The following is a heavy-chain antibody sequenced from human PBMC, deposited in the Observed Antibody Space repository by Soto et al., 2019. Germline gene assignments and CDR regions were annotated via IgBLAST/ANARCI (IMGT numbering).Heavy chain of an antibody. CDR2: ISSSSNFI. CDR3: ARGMNTAIFYGMDV. V-gene: IGHV3-21*01. J-gene: IGHJ6*02. D-gene: IGHD5-18*01. Sequence: GGSLRLSCAASGFTFSRSSMNWVRQAPGKGLEWVSSISSSSNFIYYEDSVKGRFTVSRDNAKNSLYLQMISLRAEDTAVYYCARGMNTAIFYGMDVWGQGTTVTVSS. CDR1: GFTFSRSS.